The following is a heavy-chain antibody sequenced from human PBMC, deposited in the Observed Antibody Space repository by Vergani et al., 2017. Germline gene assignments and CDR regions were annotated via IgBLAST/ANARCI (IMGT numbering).Heavy chain of an antibody. Sequence: QLQLQESGPGLVKPSATLSLTCTVSGGSISSSSYYWGWIRQPPGKGLEWIGSIYYSGSTYYNPSLKSRVTISVDTSKNQSSLKLSSVTAADTAVYYCAGDRCSGGSCSYGMDVWGQGTTVTVSS. D-gene: IGHD2-15*01. J-gene: IGHJ6*02. CDR3: AGDRCSGGSCSYGMDV. CDR2: IYYSGST. CDR1: GGSISSSSYY. V-gene: IGHV4-39*07.